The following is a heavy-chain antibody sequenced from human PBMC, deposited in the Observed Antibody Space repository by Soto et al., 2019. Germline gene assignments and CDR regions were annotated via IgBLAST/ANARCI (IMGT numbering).Heavy chain of an antibody. D-gene: IGHD3-10*01. CDR2: FDPEGGEA. CDR3: ARVLRRGVPKFDY. CDR1: GHTLTELS. V-gene: IGHV1-24*01. Sequence: ASVKVSCKISGHTLTELSIHWVRQAPGKGLEWMGGFDPEGGEAIYAQKWHGRVTVTEDTVTDTAYMELSGLNSDDTAVYYCARVLRRGVPKFDYWGQGTLVTVSS. J-gene: IGHJ4*02.